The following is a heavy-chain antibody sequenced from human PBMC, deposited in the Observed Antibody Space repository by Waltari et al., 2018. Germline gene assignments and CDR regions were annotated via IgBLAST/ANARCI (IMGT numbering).Heavy chain of an antibody. CDR3: AKVDSGYSFGYSDS. Sequence: VLLVESGGGLVQPGGSLRLACSASGFTFSSYAMTWVRQAPGKGLEWVSGISGSGGSTYYADLVKGRFTISRDNSKNTLYLQINSLRVEDTAVYYCAKVDSGYSFGYSDSWGQGTLVTVSS. D-gene: IGHD5-18*01. J-gene: IGHJ4*02. V-gene: IGHV3-23*04. CDR1: GFTFSSYA. CDR2: ISGSGGST.